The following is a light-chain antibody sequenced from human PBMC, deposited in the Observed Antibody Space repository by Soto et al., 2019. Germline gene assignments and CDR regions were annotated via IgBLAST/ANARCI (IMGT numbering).Light chain of an antibody. CDR1: QSVISY. J-gene: IGKJ1*01. CDR2: DAS. CDR3: QHYNSSPEA. V-gene: IGKV3-11*01. Sequence: EIVLTQSPATLFLSSGGRATLSCRASQSVISYLAWYQQTPGQAPRLLIYDASNRETGIPARFSGSGAGTEFTLTISSLQPDDFATDYCQHYNSSPEAFGQGTKVDIK.